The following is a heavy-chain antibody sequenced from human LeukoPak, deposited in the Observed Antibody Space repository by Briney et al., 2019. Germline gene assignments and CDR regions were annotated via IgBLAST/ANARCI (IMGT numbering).Heavy chain of an antibody. V-gene: IGHV4-4*08. Sequence: PLETLSLTCSVSGGSISDHYWSWIRQPPGKGLEWIAYIYKSEAPNYNPSLNARVTMSLDMSKNQFSLRLTSVTAADTAVYYCARDFPPATVTTKRYFDYWGQGTLVTVSS. CDR1: GGSISDHY. CDR2: IYKSEAP. D-gene: IGHD4-11*01. CDR3: ARDFPPATVTTKRYFDY. J-gene: IGHJ4*02.